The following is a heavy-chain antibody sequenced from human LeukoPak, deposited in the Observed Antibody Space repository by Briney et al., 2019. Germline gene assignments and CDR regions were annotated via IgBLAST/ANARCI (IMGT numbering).Heavy chain of an antibody. V-gene: IGHV1-2*02. Sequence: ASVKVSCKASGYTFTSYYMHWVRQAPGQGLEWMGWINPNSGGTNYAQKFQGRVTMTRDTSISTAYMELSRLRSDDTAVYYCARASPTYYDILTGYREPLDYWGQGTLVTVSS. D-gene: IGHD3-9*01. CDR2: INPNSGGT. J-gene: IGHJ4*02. CDR1: GYTFTSYY. CDR3: ARASPTYYDILTGYREPLDY.